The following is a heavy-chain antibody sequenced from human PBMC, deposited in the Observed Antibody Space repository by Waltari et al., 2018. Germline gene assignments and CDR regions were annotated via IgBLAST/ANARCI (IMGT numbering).Heavy chain of an antibody. D-gene: IGHD6-6*01. Sequence: EVQLVESGGGLIQPGGSLRLSCAASGFTVSSNYMSWVRQAPGKGLGWGSVIYSGGSTYYAAAVKGRFTISRDNSKNTLYLQMNSLRAEDTAVYYCARGGYSSSSWGIFDYWGQGTLVTVSS. V-gene: IGHV3-53*01. CDR3: ARGGYSSSSWGIFDY. CDR2: IYSGGST. J-gene: IGHJ4*02. CDR1: GFTVSSNY.